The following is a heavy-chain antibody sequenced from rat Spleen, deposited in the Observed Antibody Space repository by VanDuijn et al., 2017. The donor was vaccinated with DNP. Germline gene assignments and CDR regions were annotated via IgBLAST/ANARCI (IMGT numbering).Heavy chain of an antibody. V-gene: IGHV5S11*01. CDR2: ISIGGDIT. D-gene: IGHD4-3*01. J-gene: IGHJ2*01. CDR1: GFTFSNYY. Sequence: EVQLVETGGGLVQPGRSMKLSCAASGFTFSNYYMAWVRQAPTKGLEWVAAISIGGDITYYRDSVKGRFTVSRDNAKSTLFLQMDSLRSEETATYYCARWNSGHFDYWGQGVMVTVSS. CDR3: ARWNSGHFDY.